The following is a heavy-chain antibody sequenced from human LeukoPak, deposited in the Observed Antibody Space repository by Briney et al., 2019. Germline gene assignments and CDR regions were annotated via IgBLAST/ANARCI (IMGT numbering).Heavy chain of an antibody. J-gene: IGHJ4*02. CDR3: ARDGSGTENDY. CDR2: INHSGST. D-gene: IGHD3-10*01. Sequence: SETLSLTCAVYGGSFSKYFWTWIRQPPGKGLEWIGEINHSGSTNYNPSLTSRVTISLDMSKNQFSLKLNSVTAADTAVYYCARDGSGTENDYWGQGTLVTVSS. V-gene: IGHV4-34*01. CDR1: GGSFSKYF.